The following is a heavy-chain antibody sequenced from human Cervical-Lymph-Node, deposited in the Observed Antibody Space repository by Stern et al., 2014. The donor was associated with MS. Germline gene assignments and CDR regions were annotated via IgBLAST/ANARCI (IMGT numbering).Heavy chain of an antibody. CDR2: INSDGSNT. Sequence: EVQLVESGGGLVQPGGSLTLSCAASGFIFSNFWMHWVRQAPGKGLAWVSRINSDGSNTAYADSVKGRFTISRDDAENTLYLQMKSLGVEDTGVYYCARDFNRGSDVWGQGTTVTVSS. D-gene: IGHD1-14*01. V-gene: IGHV3-74*01. CDR1: GFIFSNFW. CDR3: ARDFNRGSDV. J-gene: IGHJ6*02.